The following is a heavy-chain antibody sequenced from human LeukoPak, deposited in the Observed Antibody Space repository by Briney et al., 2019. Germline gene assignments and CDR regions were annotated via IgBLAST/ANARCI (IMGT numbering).Heavy chain of an antibody. J-gene: IGHJ4*02. CDR3: ARRHLIGNGYFDH. D-gene: IGHD4-23*01. CDR2: ISTFNGNT. V-gene: IGHV1-18*01. Sequence: GASGKVSCKASGYAFTNYGISWVRQAPGQGLEWLGWISTFNGNTNYAQILQDRVTLTTDTSTNTAYLELRRLRFDDPAIYYCARRHLIGNGYFDHWGQGTLLTVSS. CDR1: GYAFTNYG.